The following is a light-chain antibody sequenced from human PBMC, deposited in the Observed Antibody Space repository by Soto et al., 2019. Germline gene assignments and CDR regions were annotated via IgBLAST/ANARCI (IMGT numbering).Light chain of an antibody. Sequence: EIVLTQSPATLSLSPGERATLSCRASQSVSSYLAWYQQKPGQAPRLLIYDASNRATGIPARFSGSGSGTDFPITISSLEPEDFAVYYCQQRSNWPPYTFGQGTKLELK. J-gene: IGKJ2*01. CDR3: QQRSNWPPYT. V-gene: IGKV3-11*01. CDR1: QSVSSY. CDR2: DAS.